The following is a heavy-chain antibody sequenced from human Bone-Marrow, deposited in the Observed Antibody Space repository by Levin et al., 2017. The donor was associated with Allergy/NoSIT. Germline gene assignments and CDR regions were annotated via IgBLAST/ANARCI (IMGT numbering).Heavy chain of an antibody. CDR2: IIPIFGTA. Sequence: SVKVSCKASGGTFSSYAISWVRQAPGQGLEWMGGIIPIFGTANYAQKFQGRVTITADESTSTAYMELSSLRSEDTAVYYCARDIGYSSGGGPFDYWGQGTLVTVSS. V-gene: IGHV1-69*13. D-gene: IGHD6-19*01. CDR3: ARDIGYSSGGGPFDY. CDR1: GGTFSSYA. J-gene: IGHJ4*02.